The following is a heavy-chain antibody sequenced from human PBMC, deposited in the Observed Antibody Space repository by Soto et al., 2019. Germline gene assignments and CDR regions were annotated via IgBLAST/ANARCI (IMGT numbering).Heavy chain of an antibody. CDR2: IYPGDSDT. Sequence: GESLKISCKGSGYSFTTYWIVWVRQMPGKGLEWMGIIYPGDSDTRYSPSFQGQVTISADKSISTAYLQWSSVKASDTAMYHFARGGYYDTYGGAFDVWGQGTMVTVSS. D-gene: IGHD3-16*01. CDR3: ARGGYYDTYGGAFDV. V-gene: IGHV5-51*01. J-gene: IGHJ3*01. CDR1: GYSFTTYW.